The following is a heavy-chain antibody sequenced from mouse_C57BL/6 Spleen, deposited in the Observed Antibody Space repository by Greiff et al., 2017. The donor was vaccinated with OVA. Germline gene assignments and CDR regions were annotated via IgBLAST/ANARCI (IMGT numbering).Heavy chain of an antibody. CDR1: GYTFTSYG. V-gene: IGHV1-81*01. D-gene: IGHD2-4*01. J-gene: IGHJ3*01. Sequence: QVHVKQSGAELARPGASVKLSCKASGYTFTSYGISWVKQRTGQGLEWIGEIYPRSGNTYYNEKFKGKATLTADKSSSTAYMELRSLTSEDSAVYFCARCGDDYDGAYWGQGTLVTVSA. CDR2: IYPRSGNT. CDR3: ARCGDDYDGAY.